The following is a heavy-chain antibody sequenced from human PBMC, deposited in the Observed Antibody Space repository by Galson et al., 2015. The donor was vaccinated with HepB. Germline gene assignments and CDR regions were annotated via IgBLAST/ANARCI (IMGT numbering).Heavy chain of an antibody. J-gene: IGHJ5*02. CDR2: IYYSGST. Sequence: ETLSLTCTVSGGSISTTSYYWGWIRQPPGKGLEWIGNIYYSGSTYYNPSLKSRVTISVDPSKNQFSLKVSSVTAADTAVYYCARRGNGFDPWGQGSLVTVSS. CDR3: ARRGNGFDP. V-gene: IGHV4-39*01. CDR1: GGSISTTSYY.